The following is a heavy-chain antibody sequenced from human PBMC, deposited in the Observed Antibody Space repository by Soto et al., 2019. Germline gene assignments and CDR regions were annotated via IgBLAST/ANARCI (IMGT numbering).Heavy chain of an antibody. CDR1: GFGFNFFG. J-gene: IGHJ6*01. V-gene: IGHV3-30*03. Sequence: QVQLVESGGGVVQPGTSLRLSCVASGFGFNFFGIHWVRQAPGKGLEWVAGISGDASRIYYADDLKGRVTISRVNSENTLYLQMNSLRPEETALYCCARDRDAGWFVMDVWGQGTTVTV. D-gene: IGHD3-10*01. CDR2: ISGDASRI. CDR3: ARDRDAGWFVMDV.